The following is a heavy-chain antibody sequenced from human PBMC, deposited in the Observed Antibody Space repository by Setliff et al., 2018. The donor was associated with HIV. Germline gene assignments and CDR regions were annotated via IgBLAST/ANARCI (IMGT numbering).Heavy chain of an antibody. J-gene: IGHJ5*02. V-gene: IGHV3-33*08. Sequence: HPGGSLRLSCAASGFTFSSYGMHWVRQAPGKGLEWVAVIWYDGSNKYYADSVKGRFTISRDNSKNTLYLQMNSLRAEDTAVYYCASLIAAAGTGSDWFDPWGQGTLVTVSS. CDR1: GFTFSSYG. CDR2: IWYDGSNK. D-gene: IGHD6-13*01. CDR3: ASLIAAAGTGSDWFDP.